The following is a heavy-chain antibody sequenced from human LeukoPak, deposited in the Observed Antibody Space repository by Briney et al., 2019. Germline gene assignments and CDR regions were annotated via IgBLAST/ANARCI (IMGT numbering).Heavy chain of an antibody. CDR3: ARRLTQYDCFDP. J-gene: IGHJ5*02. CDR1: GDSVSSNSVT. Sequence: SQTLSLTCAIFGDSVSSNSVTWNWIRQSPSRGLEWLGRTYYRSTWYNDYAVSVRGRITVNPDTSKNQFSLHLNSVTPEDTAVYYCARRLTQYDCFDPWGQGILVTVSS. V-gene: IGHV6-1*01. CDR2: TYYRSTWYN. D-gene: IGHD2-2*01.